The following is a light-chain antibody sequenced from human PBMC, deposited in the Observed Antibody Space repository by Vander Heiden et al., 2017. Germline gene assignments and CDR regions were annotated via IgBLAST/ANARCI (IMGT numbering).Light chain of an antibody. J-gene: IGLJ2*01. V-gene: IGLV1-40*01. CDR1: NSNIGAGYD. Sequence: QSVLTQPPSVSGAPGQRVTISCTGSNSNIGAGYDVHWYQQLPGIAPKLLIYGNTNRLSGVTDRFSGSKSGTSASLAITGLQAEDEADYYCQSVDTSLSGPVVFGGGTKVNVL. CDR2: GNT. CDR3: QSVDTSLSGPVV.